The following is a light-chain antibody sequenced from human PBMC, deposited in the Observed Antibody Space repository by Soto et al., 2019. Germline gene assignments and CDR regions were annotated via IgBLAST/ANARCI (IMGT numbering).Light chain of an antibody. V-gene: IGLV2-14*03. Sequence: QSALTQPASLSGSPGQSITISCTGTSSDVGGYNYVSWYQQHPGKAPRLMIYGVSNRPLGVSYRFSGSKSGNTASLTISGLQSEAEADYFCNSYASVNSPVLFGVGPKLAVL. J-gene: IGLJ2*01. CDR2: GVS. CDR3: NSYASVNSPVL. CDR1: SSDVGGYNY.